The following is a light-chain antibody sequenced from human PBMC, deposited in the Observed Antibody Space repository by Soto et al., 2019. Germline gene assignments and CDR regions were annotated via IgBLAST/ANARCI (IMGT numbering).Light chain of an antibody. Sequence: EIVMTQSPATLSVSPGERATLSCRASETVRSDLAWYQHKPGQAPRLLIYSASTRATGIPARFSGSGSGTDFTLTITRLEPEDFAVYSCQQYAGSPITFGQGTRLEIK. CDR2: SAS. CDR3: QQYAGSPIT. J-gene: IGKJ5*01. CDR1: ETVRSD. V-gene: IGKV3-15*01.